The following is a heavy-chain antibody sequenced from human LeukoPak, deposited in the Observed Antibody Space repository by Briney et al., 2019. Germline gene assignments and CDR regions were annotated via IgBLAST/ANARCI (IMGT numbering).Heavy chain of an antibody. D-gene: IGHD3-10*02. V-gene: IGHV2-5*01. CDR2: IYWNDDK. CDR1: GFSLSTSGVG. CDR3: AHITTSMTFVRGVKSTNFDY. Sequence: ESGPTLVNPTQTLTLTCTFSGFSLSTSGVGVGWIRQHPGKALEWLALIYWNDDKRYSPSLKSRLTITKDTSKNQVVLTMTNMDPVDTATYYCAHITTSMTFVRGVKSTNFDYWGQGTQVTVSS. J-gene: IGHJ4*02.